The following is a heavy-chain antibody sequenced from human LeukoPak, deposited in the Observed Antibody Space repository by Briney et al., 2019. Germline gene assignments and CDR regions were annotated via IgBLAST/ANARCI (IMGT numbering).Heavy chain of an antibody. CDR3: AKEASPKIASALDY. Sequence: PGGSLRLSCEASGFTFSTYGMQWVRQAPGKGLEWVAVISHDGSVKSYADSVKGRLTISRDNSKDTLNLQMNSLRADDAAVYYCAKEASPKIASALDYWGQGTLVTVSS. V-gene: IGHV3-30*18. D-gene: IGHD2-15*01. CDR1: GFTFSTYG. J-gene: IGHJ4*02. CDR2: ISHDGSVK.